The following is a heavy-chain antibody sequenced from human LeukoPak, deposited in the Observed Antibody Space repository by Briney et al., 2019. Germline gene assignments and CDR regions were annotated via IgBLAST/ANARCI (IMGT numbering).Heavy chain of an antibody. CDR2: IYATGST. V-gene: IGHV4-4*09. CDR3: ARIGSVRSPRGP. J-gene: IGHJ5*02. Sequence: PSETLSLTCTVSGGSISSYYWSWIRQPPGKGLEWIGYIYATGSTNYNPSLKSRVTISVDTSKNQFSLNLRSVTAADTAVYYCARIGSVRSPRGPGGQGTLVTVSS. CDR1: GGSISSYY. D-gene: IGHD3-10*01.